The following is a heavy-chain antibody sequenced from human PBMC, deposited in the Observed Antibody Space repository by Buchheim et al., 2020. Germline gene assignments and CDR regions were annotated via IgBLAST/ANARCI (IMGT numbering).Heavy chain of an antibody. V-gene: IGHV1-8*01. Sequence: QVQLVQSGAEVKKPGASVKVSCKASGYTFTSYDINWVRQATGQGLEWMGWMNPNSGNTGYAQKFQGRVTMTRNTSISKAYMELSSLRSEDTAVYYCARGISEYYYDSSGYYYAPFDYWGQGTL. D-gene: IGHD3-22*01. CDR2: MNPNSGNT. CDR3: ARGISEYYYDSSGYYYAPFDY. J-gene: IGHJ4*02. CDR1: GYTFTSYD.